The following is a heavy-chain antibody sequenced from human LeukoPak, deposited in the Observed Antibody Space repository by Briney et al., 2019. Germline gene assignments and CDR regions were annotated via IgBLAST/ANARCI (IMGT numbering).Heavy chain of an antibody. J-gene: IGHJ3*02. CDR3: ARDPSPRSSSWYDAFDI. V-gene: IGHV4-59*01. D-gene: IGHD6-13*01. CDR1: GGSISSYY. CDR2: IYYSGST. Sequence: PSETLSLTCTVSGGSISSYYWSWIRQPPGKGLEWIGYIYYSGSTNYNPSLKSRVTISVDTSKNQFSLKLSSVTAADTAVYYCARDPSPRSSSWYDAFDIWGQGTMVTVSS.